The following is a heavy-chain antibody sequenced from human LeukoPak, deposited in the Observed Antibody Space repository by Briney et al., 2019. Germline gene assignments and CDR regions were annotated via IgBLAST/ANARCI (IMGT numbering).Heavy chain of an antibody. V-gene: IGHV3-23*01. D-gene: IGHD3-10*01. J-gene: IGHJ6*02. CDR3: AKNFGSGRGVPYGMDV. CDR2: ISGVSGSTT. Sequence: GGPLTLSCAGSGFTFGDYAMRWVRQAPGKGLEWVSAISGVSGSTTIYAASVKGRFTVSRDNSKSRLYLQMNNLRVDDTAVYYCAKNFGSGRGVPYGMDVWGQGTTVT. CDR1: GFTFGDYA.